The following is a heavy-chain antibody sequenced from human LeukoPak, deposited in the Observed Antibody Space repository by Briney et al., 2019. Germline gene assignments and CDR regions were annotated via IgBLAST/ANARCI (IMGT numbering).Heavy chain of an antibody. CDR3: ARGFRIEVVYAQSGTFDI. CDR1: GDSISSNNY. V-gene: IGHV4-39*01. CDR2: IYYSGNN. D-gene: IGHD2-8*02. Sequence: SETLSLTCNVSGDSISSNNYWGWIRQPPGKGLEWIGSIYYSGNNYYNPSLKSRVIISVDMSNNQLSLKLNSVTAADTAVYYCARGFRIEVVYAQSGTFDIWGQGTMVTVSS. J-gene: IGHJ3*02.